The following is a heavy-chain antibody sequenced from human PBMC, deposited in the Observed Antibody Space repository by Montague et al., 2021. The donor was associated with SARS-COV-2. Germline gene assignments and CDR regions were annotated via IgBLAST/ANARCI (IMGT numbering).Heavy chain of an antibody. CDR3: ARGRTRVGQLSYFDY. CDR1: GGSINNYI. D-gene: IGHD2-2*01. J-gene: IGHJ4*02. Sequence: SETLSLTCTVSGGSINNYIWSWIWQPPATGLEWTASVYNYNNTNSHPSLNRQLTISIDTAKRQISLNLNSVTAADTAVYDCARGRTRVGQLSYFDYWGQGILVTVSS. CDR2: VYNYNNT. V-gene: IGHV4-59*13.